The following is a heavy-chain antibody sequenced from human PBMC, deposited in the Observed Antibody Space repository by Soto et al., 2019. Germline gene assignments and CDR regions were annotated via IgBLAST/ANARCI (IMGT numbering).Heavy chain of an antibody. CDR2: IHYSGTT. D-gene: IGHD3-10*01. Sequence: QVQLQESGPGLVKPSETQSLTCSVSGGSMNSYYWSWIRQPPGKGLEWIGSIHYSGTTNYNPSLKRRVTISVDTSKNQFSLKLSSVTAANTAVYYCAREGGYYYGSGSYYVDYWGQGTLVTASS. V-gene: IGHV4-59*01. J-gene: IGHJ4*02. CDR3: AREGGYYYGSGSYYVDY. CDR1: GGSMNSYY.